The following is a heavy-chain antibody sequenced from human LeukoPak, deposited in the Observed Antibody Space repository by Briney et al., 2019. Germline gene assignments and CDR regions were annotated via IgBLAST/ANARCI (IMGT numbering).Heavy chain of an antibody. J-gene: IGHJ4*02. V-gene: IGHV3-74*01. D-gene: IGHD3-16*01. CDR3: GGERGDQTDY. CDR1: GFTFSSYW. Sequence: GGSLRLSCAASGFTFSSYWMHWVRQAPGKGLVWVSRINSDGSTTGYADSVKGRFTISRDNTKNTLYLQMNSLRAEDTAVYYCGGERGDQTDYWGQGTRVTVSS. CDR2: INSDGSTT.